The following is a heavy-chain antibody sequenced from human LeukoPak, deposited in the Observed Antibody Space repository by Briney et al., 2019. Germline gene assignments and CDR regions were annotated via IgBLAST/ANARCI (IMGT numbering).Heavy chain of an antibody. J-gene: IGHJ4*02. V-gene: IGHV1-18*01. D-gene: IGHD3-9*01. CDR1: GYTFTSYG. Sequence: GASVKVSCKASGYTFTSYGISRVRQAPGQGLEWMGWISAYNGNTNYAQKLQGRVTMTTDTSTSTAYMELRSLRSDDTAVYYCARSMIHDILTGYHPFDYWGQGTLVTVSS. CDR3: ARSMIHDILTGYHPFDY. CDR2: ISAYNGNT.